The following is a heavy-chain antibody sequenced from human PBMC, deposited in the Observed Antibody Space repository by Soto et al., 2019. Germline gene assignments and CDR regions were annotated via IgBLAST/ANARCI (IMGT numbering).Heavy chain of an antibody. CDR3: ALQVGYSSGWYAGD. V-gene: IGHV1-8*01. J-gene: IGHJ4*01. Sequence: QVQLVQSGAEVKKPGASVKVYCKASGYTFTSYDINWVRQATGQGLEWMGWMNPNSGNTGYAQKFQGRVTMTRNSSTSTAYMELSSMRSNEAAVSYCALQVGYSSGWYAGDCGHRTLVTFSS. D-gene: IGHD6-19*01. CDR2: MNPNSGNT. CDR1: GYTFTSYD.